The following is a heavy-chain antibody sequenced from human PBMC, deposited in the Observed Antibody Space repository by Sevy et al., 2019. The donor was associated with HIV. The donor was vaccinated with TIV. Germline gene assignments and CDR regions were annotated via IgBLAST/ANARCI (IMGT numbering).Heavy chain of an antibody. Sequence: GGSLRLSCAASGFTFSSYAMHWVRQAPGKGLEWVAVISYDGSNKYYADSVKGRFTISRDNSKNTLYLQMNSLRAEDTVVYYCARVRDYGGVKDAFDIWGQGTMVTVSS. CDR3: ARVRDYGGVKDAFDI. J-gene: IGHJ3*02. CDR1: GFTFSSYA. V-gene: IGHV3-30*04. CDR2: ISYDGSNK. D-gene: IGHD4-17*01.